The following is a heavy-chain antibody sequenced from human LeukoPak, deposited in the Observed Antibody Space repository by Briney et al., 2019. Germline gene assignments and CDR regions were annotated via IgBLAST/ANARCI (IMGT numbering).Heavy chain of an antibody. Sequence: SETLSLTCTVSGGSISSYYWSWIRQPPGKGLEWIGYIYYSGSTNYNPSLKSRVAISVDTSKNQFSLKLSSVTAADTAVYYCAGHTYTGLGDYWGQGTLVTVSS. V-gene: IGHV4-59*01. J-gene: IGHJ4*02. CDR2: IYYSGST. CDR3: AGHTYTGLGDY. CDR1: GGSISSYY. D-gene: IGHD6-19*01.